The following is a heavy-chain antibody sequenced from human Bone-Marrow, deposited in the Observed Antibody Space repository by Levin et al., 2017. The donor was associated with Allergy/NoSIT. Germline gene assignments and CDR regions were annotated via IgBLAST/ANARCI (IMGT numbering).Heavy chain of an antibody. CDR3: AKQGRDGSYDFWGGQYCFDY. Sequence: LSLTCAASGFTFSNYGMSWVRQAPGKGLEWVSAISGSGASTYYADSVKGRFTISRDNSKKTLYLQMNSLRAEDTAVYYCAKQGRDGSYDFWGGQYCFDYWGQGSLVTVSS. V-gene: IGHV3-23*01. D-gene: IGHD3-3*01. J-gene: IGHJ4*02. CDR2: ISGSGAST. CDR1: GFTFSNYG.